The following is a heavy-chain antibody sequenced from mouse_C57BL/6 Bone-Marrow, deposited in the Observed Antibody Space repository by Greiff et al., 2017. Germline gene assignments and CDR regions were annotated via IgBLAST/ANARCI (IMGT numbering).Heavy chain of an antibody. CDR3: ARGGYDDGFDY. V-gene: IGHV1-53*01. CDR2: INPSNGGT. Sequence: QVQLQQPGTELVKPGASVKLSCKASGYTFTSYWTHWVKQRPGQGLEWIGNINPSNGGTNYNEKFKSKATLTVDKSSSTASMQLSSLTSEDSAVYYYARGGYDDGFDYWGQGTTLTVSS. D-gene: IGHD2-4*01. J-gene: IGHJ2*01. CDR1: GYTFTSYW.